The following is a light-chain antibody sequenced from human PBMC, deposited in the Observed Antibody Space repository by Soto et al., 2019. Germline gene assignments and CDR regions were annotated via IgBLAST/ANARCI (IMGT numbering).Light chain of an antibody. Sequence: HSVLTQPASVSGSPGQSITISCTGTSSDVGGYNYVSWYQQHPGKAPKLMIYEVSNRPSGVSDRFSGSKSGNTASLTISGLQAEDEADYYCAAWDDSLNGYVFGTGTKVTV. CDR1: SSDVGGYNY. J-gene: IGLJ1*01. CDR3: AAWDDSLNGYV. V-gene: IGLV2-14*01. CDR2: EVS.